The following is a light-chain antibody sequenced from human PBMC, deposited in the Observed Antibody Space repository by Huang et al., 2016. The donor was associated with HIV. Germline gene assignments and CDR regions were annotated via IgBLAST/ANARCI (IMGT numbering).Light chain of an antibody. CDR1: QGISNS. V-gene: IGKV1-NL1*01. CDR2: AAS. CDR3: QQYWSTPPAT. Sequence: MGTITCRASQGISNSLAWYQQKPGKAPKLLLYAASKLESGVPSRFSGSASGTDYTLTISSLQPEDFATYYCQQYWSTPPATFGQGTKVEIK. J-gene: IGKJ1*01.